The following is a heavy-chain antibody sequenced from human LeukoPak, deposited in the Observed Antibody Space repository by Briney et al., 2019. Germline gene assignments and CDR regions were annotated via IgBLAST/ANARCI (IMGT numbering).Heavy chain of an antibody. CDR1: GYTFTSYG. V-gene: IGHV1-18*01. Sequence: ASVKASCKASGYTFTSYGINWVRQAPGQGLEWMGWISAYNGHTNYAQKLQGRVTMTTDTSTSTAHMELRSLRSDDTAVYFCARDSSGFPRDASDYWGQGTRVTVSS. D-gene: IGHD3-22*01. CDR3: ARDSSGFPRDASDY. J-gene: IGHJ4*02. CDR2: ISAYNGHT.